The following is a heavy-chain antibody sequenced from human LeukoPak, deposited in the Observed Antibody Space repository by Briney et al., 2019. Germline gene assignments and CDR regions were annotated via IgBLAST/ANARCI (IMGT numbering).Heavy chain of an antibody. CDR1: GFTFSSYA. CDR2: ISYDGSNK. V-gene: IGHV3-30*03. D-gene: IGHD4-17*01. J-gene: IGHJ3*02. Sequence: GGSLRLSCAASGFTFSSYAMSWVRQAPGKGLEWVAVISYDGSNKYYADSVKGRFTVSRDNSKNSLYLQMNRLRVEDTAVYYCARDPNGDYVGAFDILGQGTMVTVSS. CDR3: ARDPNGDYVGAFDI.